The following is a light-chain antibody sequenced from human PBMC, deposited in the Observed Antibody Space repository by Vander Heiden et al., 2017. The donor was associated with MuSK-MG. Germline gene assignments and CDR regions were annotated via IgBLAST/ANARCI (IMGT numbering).Light chain of an antibody. CDR3: CSDAGSYTLV. CDR2: DVR. J-gene: IGLJ2*01. Sequence: QSALTQPRSVSGSPGQSVTISCTGTSSNVGGYNYVSWYQQHPGKAPKLMISDVRKRPSGVPDRFSGSKSGNTASLTISGLQAEDEADYYCCSDAGSYTLVFGGGTKLTVL. V-gene: IGLV2-11*01. CDR1: SSNVGGYNY.